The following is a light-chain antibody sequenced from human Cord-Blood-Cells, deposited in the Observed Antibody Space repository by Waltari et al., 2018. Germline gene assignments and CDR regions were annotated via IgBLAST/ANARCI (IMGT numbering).Light chain of an antibody. CDR2: AAS. CDR1: QSISSY. J-gene: IGKJ5*01. CDR3: QQSYSTPIT. V-gene: IGKV1-39*01. Sequence: DIQMTQSPSSLSASVGDRVTITCRASQSISSYLNLYQQKPGKAPKLLIYAASSLQSGVPSRFSGSGSGIDFTLTISSLQPEDFATYYCQQSYSTPITFGQGTRLEIK.